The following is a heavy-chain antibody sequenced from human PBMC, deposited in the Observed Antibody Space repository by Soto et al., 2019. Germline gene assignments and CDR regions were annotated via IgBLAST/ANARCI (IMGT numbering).Heavy chain of an antibody. J-gene: IGHJ4*02. V-gene: IGHV4-4*02. CDR1: GGSISSSNW. D-gene: IGHD3-10*01. CDR2: IYHSGST. Sequence: QVQLQESGPGLVKPSGTLSLTCAVSGGSISSSNWWSWVRQPPGKGLHWIGEIYHSGSTNYIPSLKSRLTISVDKSRNQFALKLSSVTAAATAVYYCARRWGEGRVDYWGQGTLVTVSS. CDR3: ARRWGEGRVDY.